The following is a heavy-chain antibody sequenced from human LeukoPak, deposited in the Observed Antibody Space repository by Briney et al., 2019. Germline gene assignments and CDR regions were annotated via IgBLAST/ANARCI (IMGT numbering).Heavy chain of an antibody. CDR3: ARESRVPPHYFDY. CDR2: IHNSGST. CDR1: GGSNSSYY. V-gene: IGHV4-59*01. Sequence: PSETLSLTCTVSGGSNSSYYWTWMRQPPGKGLEWIGYIHNSGSTDYNPSLNSRAIISLDTSKIYFSLRLNSVTAADTAVYYCARESRVPPHYFDYWGQGTLVTVSS. D-gene: IGHD3-3*01. J-gene: IGHJ4*02.